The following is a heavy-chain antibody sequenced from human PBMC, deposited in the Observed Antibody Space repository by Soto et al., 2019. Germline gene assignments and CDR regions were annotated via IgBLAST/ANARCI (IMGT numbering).Heavy chain of an antibody. CDR2: IIPIFGTA. CDR3: ARGLPHDYYYYGMDV. CDR1: GGTFSSYA. V-gene: IGHV1-69*13. J-gene: IGHJ6*02. Sequence: ASVKVSCKASGGTFSSYAISWVRQAPGQGLEWMGGIIPIFGTANYAQKFQGRVTITADESTSTAYMELSSLRSEDTAVYYCARGLPHDYYYYGMDVWGQGTTVTVSS.